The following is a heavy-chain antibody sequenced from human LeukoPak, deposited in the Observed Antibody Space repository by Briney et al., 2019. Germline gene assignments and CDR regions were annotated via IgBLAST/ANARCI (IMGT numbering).Heavy chain of an antibody. CDR2: ISGSGGGT. D-gene: IGHD2-8*01. J-gene: IGHJ2*01. V-gene: IGHV3-23*01. CDR3: AKNGVSYWYFDL. CDR1: GFTFSSNA. Sequence: GGSLRLSCAASGFTFSSNAMSWVRQAPGKGLEWVSGISGSGGGTYNADSVKGRFTISRDNSKNTLYLQMNSLRAEDTAVYYYAKNGVSYWYFDLWGRGTLVTVSS.